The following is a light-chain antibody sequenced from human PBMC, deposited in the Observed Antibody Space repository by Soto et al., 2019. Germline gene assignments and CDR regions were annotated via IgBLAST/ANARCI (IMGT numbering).Light chain of an antibody. CDR2: AAS. CDR1: QGISNY. CDR3: QKYDSARWT. Sequence: DIQMTQSPSSLSASVRDRVTITCRASQGISNYLAWYQQKPGKVPKLLIYAASTLQSGVPSRFSGSGSGTDFALTISSLQPEDVATYYWQKYDSARWTCGQWTKVEIK. V-gene: IGKV1-27*01. J-gene: IGKJ1*01.